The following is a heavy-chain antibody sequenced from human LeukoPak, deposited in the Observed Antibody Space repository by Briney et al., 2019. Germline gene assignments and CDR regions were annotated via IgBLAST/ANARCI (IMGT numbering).Heavy chain of an antibody. CDR2: ISYDGSYK. CDR1: GFTFSSYD. D-gene: IGHD6-19*01. J-gene: IGHJ4*02. Sequence: GGSLRLSCAASGFTFSSYDMHWVRQAPGKGLEWVAVISYDGSYKYSADSVKGRFTVSRDNSKNTLYLQMSSLRAEDTAVYYCAKVVAVAQFDYWGQGTLVTVSS. V-gene: IGHV3-30*18. CDR3: AKVVAVAQFDY.